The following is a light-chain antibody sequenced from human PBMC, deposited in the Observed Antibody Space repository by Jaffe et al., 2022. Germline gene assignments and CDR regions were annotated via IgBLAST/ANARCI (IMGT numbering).Light chain of an antibody. V-gene: IGKV1-39*01. Sequence: DIQMTQSPSSLSASVGDRVTITCRASQSISSYLNWYQQKPGKAPKLLIYAASSLQSGVPSRFSGSGSGTDFTLTISSLQPEDFATYYCQQSYSTLEWTFGQGTKVEIK. CDR3: QQSYSTLEWT. J-gene: IGKJ1*01. CDR1: QSISSY. CDR2: AAS.